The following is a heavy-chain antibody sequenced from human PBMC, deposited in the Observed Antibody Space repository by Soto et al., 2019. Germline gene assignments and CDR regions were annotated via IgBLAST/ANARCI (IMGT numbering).Heavy chain of an antibody. J-gene: IGHJ3*02. CDR1: GYTFTSYG. CDR2: ISAYNGNT. V-gene: IGHV1-18*01. CDR3: ARHGGYYYVPKQNAFNI. D-gene: IGHD3-22*01. Sequence: QVQLVQSGAEVKKPGASVKVSCKASGYTFTSYGITWVLQAPGQGLEWMGWISAYNGNTNYAQKLQGRVIMTADTSTSTAYMELRSLRSDDTAVYYCARHGGYYYVPKQNAFNIWGQGTMVTFSS.